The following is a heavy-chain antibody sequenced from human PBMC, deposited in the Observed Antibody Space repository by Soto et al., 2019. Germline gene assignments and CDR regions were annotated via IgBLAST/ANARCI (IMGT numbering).Heavy chain of an antibody. CDR1: GFTFSDYD. D-gene: IGHD6-19*01. J-gene: IGHJ4*02. CDR2: ISSSGKAI. V-gene: IGHV3-11*01. Sequence: QVQLVESGGGLVKPGGSLRVSCAASGFTFSDYDMTRIRQAPGKGLEWVSHISSSGKAIYYADSVRGRFTISRDNAKNSLYLQMNSLRVEDTAVYYCARDRYRSAYWGQGTLVTVSS. CDR3: ARDRYRSAY.